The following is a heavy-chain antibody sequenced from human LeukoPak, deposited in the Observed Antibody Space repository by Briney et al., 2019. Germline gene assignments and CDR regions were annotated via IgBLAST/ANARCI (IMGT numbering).Heavy chain of an antibody. J-gene: IGHJ4*02. D-gene: IGHD3-22*01. V-gene: IGHV1-24*01. Sequence: ASVKVSCKVSGYTLTELSMHWVRQAPGKGLEWMGGFDPEDGETIYAQKFQGRVTMTEDTSTDTAYMELSSLRSEDTAVYYCASAVYYYDSSGSLDYWGQGTLVTVSS. CDR2: FDPEDGET. CDR3: ASAVYYYDSSGSLDY. CDR1: GYTLTELS.